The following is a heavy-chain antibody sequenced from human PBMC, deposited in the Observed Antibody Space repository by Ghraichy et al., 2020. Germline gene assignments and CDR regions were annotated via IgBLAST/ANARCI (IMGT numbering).Heavy chain of an antibody. Sequence: SETLSLTCTVSGGSISSYYWNWIRQPPGKGLEWIGYIYYSGSTDYNPSLKSRVTISVDTSKNQFSLKLSSVTAADTAVYYCARSVLGSSDAFDIWGQGTMVTVSS. J-gene: IGHJ3*02. CDR3: ARSVLGSSDAFDI. CDR1: GGSISSYY. CDR2: IYYSGST. D-gene: IGHD2-15*01. V-gene: IGHV4-59*01.